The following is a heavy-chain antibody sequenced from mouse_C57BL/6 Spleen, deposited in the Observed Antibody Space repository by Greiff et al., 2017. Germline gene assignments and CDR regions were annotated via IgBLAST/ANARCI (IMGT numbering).Heavy chain of an antibody. CDR1: GYSFTSYY. J-gene: IGHJ2*01. D-gene: IGHD2-3*01. CDR3: ARERIYDGYYYFDY. Sequence: QVQLQQSGAELVRPGASVTLSCKASGYSFTSYYIHWVKQRPGQGLEWIGWIYPGSGNTKYNEKFKGKATLTADTSSSTAYMQLSSLTSEDSAVYYGARERIYDGYYYFDYWGQGTTLTVSS. CDR2: IYPGSGNT. V-gene: IGHV1-66*01.